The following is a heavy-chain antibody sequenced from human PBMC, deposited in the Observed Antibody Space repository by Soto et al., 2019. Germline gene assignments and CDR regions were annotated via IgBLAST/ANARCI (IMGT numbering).Heavy chain of an antibody. Sequence: GGSLRISCAASGFTFSSYWMSWVRQAPGKGLEWVTNIKQDGSEKYYVDSVKGRFTISRDNAKNSLYLQMNSLRAEDTALYYCARPLWQQLVPNWFDSWGQGTLVTVSS. V-gene: IGHV3-7*05. J-gene: IGHJ5*01. CDR2: IKQDGSEK. D-gene: IGHD6-6*01. CDR3: ARPLWQQLVPNWFDS. CDR1: GFTFSSYW.